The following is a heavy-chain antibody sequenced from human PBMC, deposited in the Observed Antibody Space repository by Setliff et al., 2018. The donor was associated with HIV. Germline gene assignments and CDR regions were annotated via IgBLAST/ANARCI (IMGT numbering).Heavy chain of an antibody. CDR1: GFTFSNYW. J-gene: IGHJ4*02. CDR2: IYSDGST. V-gene: IGHV3-66*02. CDR3: ARLRLYNSALDY. Sequence: GGSLRLSCAASGFTFSNYWMSWVRQAPGKGLEWVSTIYSDGSTYHADSVNGRFTLSRDNSENALYLQIDSLRPEDTAVYYCARLRLYNSALDYWGQGTLVTVSS. D-gene: IGHD3-10*01.